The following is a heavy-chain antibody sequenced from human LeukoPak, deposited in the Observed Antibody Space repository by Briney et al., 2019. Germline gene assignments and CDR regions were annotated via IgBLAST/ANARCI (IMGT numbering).Heavy chain of an antibody. CDR3: ARNSPRITPYLVDY. CDR2: SSAYNGNT. D-gene: IGHD5-12*01. CDR1: GYTFTSDV. J-gene: IGHJ4*02. Sequence: SVKVSCKASGYTFTSDVITWVGQAPGQGRDWIGWSSAYNGNTNYATKLQGRVTMTPDTSTSTAYMELRSLRSDDTAVYYCARNSPRITPYLVDYWGQGTLVTVSS. V-gene: IGHV1-18*04.